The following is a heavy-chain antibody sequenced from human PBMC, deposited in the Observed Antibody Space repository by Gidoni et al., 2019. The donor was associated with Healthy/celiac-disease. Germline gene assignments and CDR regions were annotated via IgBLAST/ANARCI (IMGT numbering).Heavy chain of an antibody. J-gene: IGHJ3*02. CDR2: IYYSGST. CDR3: ARLTALHCGGDCYGAFDI. Sequence: QLQLQASRPALVKPSETLPLTCTVSRRPIISSSYYWGWIRQPPGKGLEWIGSIYYSGSTYYNPSLKSRVTISVDTSKNQFSLKLSSVTAADTAVYYCARLTALHCGGDCYGAFDIWGQGTMVTVSS. D-gene: IGHD2-21*02. V-gene: IGHV4-39*01. CDR1: RRPIISSSYY.